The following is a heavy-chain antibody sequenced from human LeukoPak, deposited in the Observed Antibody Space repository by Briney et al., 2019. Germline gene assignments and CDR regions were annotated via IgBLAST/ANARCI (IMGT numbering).Heavy chain of an antibody. D-gene: IGHD1-1*01. CDR3: AGGQQLAS. J-gene: IGHJ5*02. CDR2: ISGGGSAK. V-gene: IGHV3-7*04. CDR1: GFTFNDYW. Sequence: GGSLRLSCAASGFTFNDYWMSWIRKAPGKGLEWVANISGGGSAKYHVDSVKGRFTISRDNVKNSLYLQMNSLRADNTAVYYCAGGQQLASWGQGTLVTVSS.